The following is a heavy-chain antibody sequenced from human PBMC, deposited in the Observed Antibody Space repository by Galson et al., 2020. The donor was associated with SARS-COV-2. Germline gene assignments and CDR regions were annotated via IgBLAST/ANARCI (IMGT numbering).Heavy chain of an antibody. Sequence: QLGESLKISCAASGFTVSSNYMSWVRQAPGKGLEWVSVIYSGGSTYYADSVKGRFTISRDNSKNTLYLQMNSLRAEDTAVYYCARVAPWGYYDSSGYYSSYWYFDLWGRGTLVTVSS. CDR1: GFTVSSNY. CDR3: ARVAPWGYYDSSGYYSSYWYFDL. V-gene: IGHV3-53*01. D-gene: IGHD3-22*01. CDR2: IYSGGST. J-gene: IGHJ2*01.